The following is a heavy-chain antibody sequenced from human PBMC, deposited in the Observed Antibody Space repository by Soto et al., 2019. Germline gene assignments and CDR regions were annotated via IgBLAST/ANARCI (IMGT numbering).Heavy chain of an antibody. CDR3: ASGSPVSTTYYYYGMDV. CDR2: IYNDGTYA. V-gene: IGHV3-74*01. Sequence: GGSLRLSCAGSGFTFNMYWMHWVRQVPGKGPVWVARIYNDGTYADYADSVKGRFTISRDNAKDTLYLQMNDLRAEDTAVYYCASGSPVSTTYYYYGMDVWCQGTTVTVSS. J-gene: IGHJ6*02. D-gene: IGHD4-4*01. CDR1: GFTFNMYW.